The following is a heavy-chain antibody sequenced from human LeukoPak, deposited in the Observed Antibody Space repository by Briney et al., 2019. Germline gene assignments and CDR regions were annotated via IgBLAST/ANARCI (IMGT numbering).Heavy chain of an antibody. J-gene: IGHJ5*02. D-gene: IGHD3-9*01. CDR2: INHSGST. CDR1: GGSFSGYY. CDR3: ACRYDILTGYSLGWFDP. V-gene: IGHV4-34*01. Sequence: PSETLSLTCAVYGGSFSGYYWSWIRQPPGKGLEWIGEINHSGSTNYNPSLKSRVTISVDTSKNQFSLKLSSVTAADTAVYYCACRYDILTGYSLGWFDPWGQGTLVTVSS.